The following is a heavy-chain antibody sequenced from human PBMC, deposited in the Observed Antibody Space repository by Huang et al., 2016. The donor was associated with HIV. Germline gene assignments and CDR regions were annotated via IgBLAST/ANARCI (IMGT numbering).Heavy chain of an antibody. CDR1: GGSFTGNY. V-gene: IGHV4-34*02. Sequence: QMQLQQRGAGLLKPSETLSLHFGVSGGSFTGNYLLWIRHAPGKGLEWIGEVNDSGATNYNPSLNGRVTISLDKSNRELSLNLRSVTAADTAVYYCARQWTILEWLLGLDVWGQGTTVIVSS. CDR3: ARQWTILEWLLGLDV. D-gene: IGHD3-3*01. CDR2: VNDSGAT. J-gene: IGHJ6*02.